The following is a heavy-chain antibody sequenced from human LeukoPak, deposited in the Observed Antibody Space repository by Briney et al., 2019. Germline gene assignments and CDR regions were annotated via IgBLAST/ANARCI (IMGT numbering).Heavy chain of an antibody. CDR3: ARGGCSSTSCYNDAFDI. CDR1: GGTFSSYA. J-gene: IGHJ3*02. CDR2: IIPIFGTA. V-gene: IGHV1-69*13. D-gene: IGHD2-2*02. Sequence: SVKVSCKASGGTFSSYAISWVRQAPGQGLEWMGGIIPIFGTANYAQKFQGRVTITADESTSTAYMELSSLRSEDTAVYYCARGGCSSTSCYNDAFDIWGQGTMVTVSS.